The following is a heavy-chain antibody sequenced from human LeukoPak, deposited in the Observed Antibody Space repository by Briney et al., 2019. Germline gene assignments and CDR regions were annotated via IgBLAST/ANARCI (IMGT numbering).Heavy chain of an antibody. CDR2: ISPSGDIT. V-gene: IGHV3-23*01. J-gene: IGHJ4*02. Sequence: GGSLRLSCAGSGFTFSTHGMNWVRQAPGKGLEWVSGISPSGDITYYADSVKGRFSISRDNSKNTVYLQINSLRDEDTAVYYCARDRGWIQFEDWGQGTLVTVSS. D-gene: IGHD5-24*01. CDR3: ARDRGWIQFED. CDR1: GFTFSTHG.